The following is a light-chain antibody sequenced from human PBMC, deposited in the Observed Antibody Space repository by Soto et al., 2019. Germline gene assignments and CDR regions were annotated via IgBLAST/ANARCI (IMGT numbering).Light chain of an antibody. J-gene: IGKJ1*01. V-gene: IGKV1-5*01. CDR2: DAS. CDR1: QSISSW. Sequence: DIQMTQSPSTLSASVGDRVTITCRASQSISSWLAWYQQKPVKAPKLLIYDASSLESGVPSRFSGSGSGTEFTLTISSLQPDDFATYYCQQYSSYPLTFGQGTKVDI. CDR3: QQYSSYPLT.